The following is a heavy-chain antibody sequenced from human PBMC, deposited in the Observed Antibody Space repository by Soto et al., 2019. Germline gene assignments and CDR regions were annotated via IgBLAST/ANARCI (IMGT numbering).Heavy chain of an antibody. D-gene: IGHD3-10*01. Sequence: GASVQVSCKAPGYTFTSYYMHWVRQAPGQGLEWMGIINPSGGSTSYAQKFQGRVTMTRDTSTSTVYMELSSLRSEDTAVYYCARDFYYHGSGSYPPDAFDIWGQGTMVTVSS. CDR3: ARDFYYHGSGSYPPDAFDI. CDR1: GYTFTSYY. V-gene: IGHV1-46*03. J-gene: IGHJ3*02. CDR2: INPSGGST.